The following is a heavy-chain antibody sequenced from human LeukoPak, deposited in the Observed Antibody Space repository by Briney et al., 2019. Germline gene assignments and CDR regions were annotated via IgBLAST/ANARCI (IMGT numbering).Heavy chain of an antibody. CDR1: GGSISSHY. CDR3: ARAGSENYYDSGRYFNYFYMDV. Sequence: SETLFLTCTVSGGSISSHYWSWIRQPPGKGLEIIGYMFYSVSTNYNTSLNSRGNISLDTSKRQFSLRLSSVTAADSVVYFCARAGSENYYDSGRYFNYFYMDVWGRGTTVTVSS. J-gene: IGHJ6*03. CDR2: MFYSVST. V-gene: IGHV4-59*11. D-gene: IGHD3-10*01.